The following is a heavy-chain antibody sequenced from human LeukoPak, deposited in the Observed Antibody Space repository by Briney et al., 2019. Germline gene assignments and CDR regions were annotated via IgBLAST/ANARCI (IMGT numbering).Heavy chain of an antibody. V-gene: IGHV1-2*02. CDR1: GYTFTVYY. D-gene: IGHD5-12*01. Sequence: ASVKVSCKASGYTFTVYYMHWVRQAPGQGLEWMGWINPNNGATNYAQKFQGRVTMTRDTSISTAYMELTGLGSDDTAVYYCARDLPKTGYVGALDIWGQGTMVTVSS. CDR3: ARDLPKTGYVGALDI. CDR2: INPNNGAT. J-gene: IGHJ3*02.